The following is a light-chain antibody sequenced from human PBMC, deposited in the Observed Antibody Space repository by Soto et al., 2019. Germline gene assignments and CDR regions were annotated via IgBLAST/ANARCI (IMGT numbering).Light chain of an antibody. CDR1: QSVSSN. CDR2: GAS. V-gene: IGKV3D-15*01. Sequence: EIVMTQSPATLSVSPGERATLSCRASQSVSSNLAWYQQKPGQAPRLLIYGASIRATGIPDRFSGSGSGTDFTLTISSLQSEDFAVYYCQQYNNWPWTFGQGTKVEIK. J-gene: IGKJ1*01. CDR3: QQYNNWPWT.